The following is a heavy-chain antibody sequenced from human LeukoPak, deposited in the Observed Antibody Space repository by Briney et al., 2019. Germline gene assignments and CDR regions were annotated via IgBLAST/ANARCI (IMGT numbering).Heavy chain of an antibody. CDR2: INQSGST. CDR1: SGSFSGYY. CDR3: AREGGDGYNPFDY. V-gene: IGHV4-34*01. J-gene: IGHJ4*02. D-gene: IGHD5-24*01. Sequence: SETLSLTCAVFSGSFSGYYCSWIRQPPGKGLEWIGDINQSGSTNYNPSLQSRVTISVDTSKNHCSLKLSSVTAADTAVYYCAREGGDGYNPFDYWGQGTLVTVSS.